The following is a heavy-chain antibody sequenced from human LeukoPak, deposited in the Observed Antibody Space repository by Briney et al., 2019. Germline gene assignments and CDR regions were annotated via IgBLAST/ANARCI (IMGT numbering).Heavy chain of an antibody. CDR2: VSSSGSTI. J-gene: IGHJ4*02. D-gene: IGHD2-15*01. CDR3: ARESRVVIAALDY. V-gene: IGHV3-48*04. Sequence: GSLRLSCVASGFTFSSHSWNWVRQAPGKGLEWVSYVSSSGSTIYYADSVKGRFTISRDNAKNSLFLQMNRLRAEDTAVYFCARESRVVIAALDYWGQGNLVTVS. CDR1: GFTFSSHS.